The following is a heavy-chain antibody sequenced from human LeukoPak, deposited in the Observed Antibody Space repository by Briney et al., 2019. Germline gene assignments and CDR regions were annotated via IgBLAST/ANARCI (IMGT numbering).Heavy chain of an antibody. V-gene: IGHV3-23*01. CDR2: ISGSGGST. J-gene: IGHJ4*02. CDR1: GFTFSSYA. CDR3: ARTTTVVSGGFGY. Sequence: PGGSLRLSCAASGFTFSSYAMSWVRQAPGKGLEWVSAISGSGGSTYYADSVKGRFTISRDNAKNSLYLQMNSLRAEDTAVYYCARTTTVVSGGFGYWGQGTLVTVSS. D-gene: IGHD4-23*01.